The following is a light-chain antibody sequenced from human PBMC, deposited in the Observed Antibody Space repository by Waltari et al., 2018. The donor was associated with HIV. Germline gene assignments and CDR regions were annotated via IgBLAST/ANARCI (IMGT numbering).Light chain of an antibody. Sequence: QSALTQPASVSGSPGQSLTISCTGTSSAVGGYNYVPWYQQHPGKAPKLMIYDVSNRPSGVSNRFSGSKSGNTASLTISGLQAEDEADYYCSSYTSSSTPWVFGGGTKLTVL. CDR2: DVS. V-gene: IGLV2-14*01. CDR3: SSYTSSSTPWV. J-gene: IGLJ3*02. CDR1: SSAVGGYNY.